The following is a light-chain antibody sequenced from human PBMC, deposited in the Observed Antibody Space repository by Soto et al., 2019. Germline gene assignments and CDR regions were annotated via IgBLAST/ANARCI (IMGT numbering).Light chain of an antibody. J-gene: IGKJ1*01. CDR2: GAS. V-gene: IGKV3-20*01. CDR1: QSVSNSY. Sequence: EIVLTQSPGTPSLSPGERATLSCRASQSVSNSYLTWYQQKPGQAPRLLIYGASSRATGIPDRFSGSGSGTDFTLTISRLEPEDFALYYCQQYGSSPTTFGQGTKVDIK. CDR3: QQYGSSPTT.